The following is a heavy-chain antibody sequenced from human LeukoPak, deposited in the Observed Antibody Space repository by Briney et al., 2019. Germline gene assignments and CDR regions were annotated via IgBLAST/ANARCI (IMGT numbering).Heavy chain of an antibody. J-gene: IGHJ3*02. CDR2: INPNSGGT. CDR3: GRAGWGGGAFDI. Sequence: ASVKVSCKASGYTFTGYYMHWVRQAPGQGLEWMGWINPNSGGTNYAQKFQGRVTMTRDTSISTAYMELSRLRSDDTAVYCGGRAGWGGGAFDIWGQGTMVTVSS. D-gene: IGHD3-16*01. V-gene: IGHV1-2*02. CDR1: GYTFTGYY.